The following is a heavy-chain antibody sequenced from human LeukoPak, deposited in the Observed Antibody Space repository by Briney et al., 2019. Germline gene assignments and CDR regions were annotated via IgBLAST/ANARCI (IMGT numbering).Heavy chain of an antibody. D-gene: IGHD6-19*01. CDR2: INWNGGST. V-gene: IGHV3-20*01. J-gene: IGHJ4*02. CDR1: GFTFDDYG. CDR3: ASSSGWYYFDY. Sequence: GGSLRLSCAASGFTFDDYGMSWVRQAPGKGLEWVSGINWNGGSTGYADSVKGRFTISRDNAKNSLYLQMNSLRAEDTALYHCASSSGWYYFDYWGQGTPVTVSS.